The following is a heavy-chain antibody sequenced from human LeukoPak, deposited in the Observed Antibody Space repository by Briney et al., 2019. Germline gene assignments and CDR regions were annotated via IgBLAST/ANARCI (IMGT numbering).Heavy chain of an antibody. D-gene: IGHD1-26*01. CDR3: ARGSYSDAFDI. CDR2: LHAGGIT. V-gene: IGHV3-66*01. J-gene: IGHJ3*02. Sequence: GGSLRLSCAASGFTVSTNYMSWVRQAPGKGLEWVSILHAGGITDYADSVKGRFTISRDISENTLYLQMNSLRAEDTAVYYCARGSYSDAFDIWGQGTMVTVSS. CDR1: GFTVSTNY.